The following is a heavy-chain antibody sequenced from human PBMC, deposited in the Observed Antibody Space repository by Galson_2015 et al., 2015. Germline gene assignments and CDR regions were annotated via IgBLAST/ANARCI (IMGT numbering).Heavy chain of an antibody. CDR1: GYTLTELS. V-gene: IGHV1-24*01. J-gene: IGHJ5*02. Sequence: SVKVSCKVSGYTLTELSMHWVRQAPGKGLEWMGGFDPEDGETIYAQKFQGRVTITEDTSTDTAYMELSSLRSEDTAVYYCATARPYCSSTSCYRGWFDPWGQGTLVTVSS. CDR3: ATARPYCSSTSCYRGWFDP. D-gene: IGHD2-2*01. CDR2: FDPEDGET.